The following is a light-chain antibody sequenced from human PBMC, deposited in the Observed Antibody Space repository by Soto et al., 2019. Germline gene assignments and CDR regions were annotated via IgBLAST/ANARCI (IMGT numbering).Light chain of an antibody. J-gene: IGLJ1*01. CDR2: DVS. Sequence: QSALTQPRSVSGSPGQSVTISCTGTSSDVGGYNYVSWYQQHPGKAPKVMIYDVSERPSGVHDRFSGSKSGNTASLTISGLQAEDEADYYCCPYAGSPRDVLGTGTKVTVL. CDR1: SSDVGGYNY. CDR3: CPYAGSPRDV. V-gene: IGLV2-11*01.